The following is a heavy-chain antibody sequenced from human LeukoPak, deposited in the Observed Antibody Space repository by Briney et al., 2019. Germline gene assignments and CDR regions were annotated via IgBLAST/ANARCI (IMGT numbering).Heavy chain of an antibody. J-gene: IGHJ4*02. D-gene: IGHD6-19*01. CDR2: IYYDGST. CDR3: ARRSDSGWNYFDY. CDR1: AGSINIYY. V-gene: IGHV4-59*08. Sequence: SETLSLTCTVSAGSINIYYWTWIRQPPGKGLECIGYIYYDGSTNYNPSLNSRVTISVDTSKNQFSLRLSSVTSADTAASYCARRSDSGWNYFDYWGQGTLVTVSS.